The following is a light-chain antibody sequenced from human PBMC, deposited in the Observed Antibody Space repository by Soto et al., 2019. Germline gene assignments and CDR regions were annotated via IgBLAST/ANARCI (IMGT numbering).Light chain of an antibody. J-gene: IGLJ3*02. CDR3: GTWVITLNGVV. CDR2: DNN. CDR1: SSNIENNY. V-gene: IGLV1-51*01. Sequence: QSVLTQPPSVSAAPGQKVSISCSGSSSNIENNYVSWYQHLPGTAPKLLIDDNNKRPSGIPDRFSGSKSGTSATLGITGLQTGDEADYYCGTWVITLNGVVFGGGTKLTVL.